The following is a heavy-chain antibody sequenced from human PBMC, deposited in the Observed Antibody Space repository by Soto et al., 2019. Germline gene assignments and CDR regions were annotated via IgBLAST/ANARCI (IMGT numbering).Heavy chain of an antibody. D-gene: IGHD3-10*01. CDR1: GDSLSSPNW. V-gene: IGHV4-4*02. J-gene: IGHJ5*01. CDR2: IHNSGNT. Sequence: QVRLQESGPGLVKPSETLSLTCVVSGDSLSSPNWWAWVRQPPGKGLEWIGQIHNSGNTNFNPSLQSRVTMSIDKPKNQFSLRLTSMTAADTAVYYCVRDSGTKRLDSLGQGTLVTVSS. CDR3: VRDSGTKRLDS.